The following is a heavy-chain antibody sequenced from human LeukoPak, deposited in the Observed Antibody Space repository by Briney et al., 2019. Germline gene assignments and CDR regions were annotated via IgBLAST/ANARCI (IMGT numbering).Heavy chain of an antibody. D-gene: IGHD3-10*01. Sequence: PSETLSLTCTVSGYSISSGYYWGWIRQPPGKGLEWIGSTYYSGSTYYNPSLKSRVTISVDTSKNQFSLKLSSVTAADTAVYYCARGPHGSGTDWGQGTLVTVSS. CDR3: ARGPHGSGTD. CDR1: GYSISSGYY. V-gene: IGHV4-38-2*02. J-gene: IGHJ1*01. CDR2: TYYSGST.